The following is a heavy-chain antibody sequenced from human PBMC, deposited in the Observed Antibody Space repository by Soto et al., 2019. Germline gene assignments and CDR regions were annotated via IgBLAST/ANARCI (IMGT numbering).Heavy chain of an antibody. J-gene: IGHJ6*02. CDR1: GFTFSSYW. Sequence: VQLVESGGGLVQPGGSVRLSCAASGFTFSSYWMSWVRQAPGKGLEWLANIKQDGSDIYSVDSVKGRFTISRDNARNTLYVQMNSLRPEDTAVYYCARLDIPLSDWSRRGLDVWGQGTTVTVSS. D-gene: IGHD3-9*01. CDR3: ARLDIPLSDWSRRGLDV. V-gene: IGHV3-7*01. CDR2: IKQDGSDI.